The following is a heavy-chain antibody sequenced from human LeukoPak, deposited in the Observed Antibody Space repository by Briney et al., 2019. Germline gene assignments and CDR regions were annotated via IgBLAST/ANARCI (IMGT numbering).Heavy chain of an antibody. Sequence: PSETLSLTGTGTGGSISSYYWSWIRQPPGKGLEWIGYIYYSGSTNYNPSLKSRVTISVDTSKNQFSLKLSSVTAADTAVYYCARARSYDFWSGYPYYYYGMDVWGQGTTVTVSS. D-gene: IGHD3-3*01. CDR3: ARARSYDFWSGYPYYYYGMDV. CDR1: GGSISSYY. J-gene: IGHJ6*02. CDR2: IYYSGST. V-gene: IGHV4-59*01.